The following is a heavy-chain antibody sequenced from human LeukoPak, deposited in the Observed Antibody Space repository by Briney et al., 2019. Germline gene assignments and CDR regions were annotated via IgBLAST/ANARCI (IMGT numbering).Heavy chain of an antibody. CDR3: AREDGANNYHYKYFDY. CDR2: IDPSGSST. V-gene: IGHV1-46*01. CDR1: GNTVTRNY. J-gene: IGHJ4*02. D-gene: IGHD4/OR15-4a*01. Sequence: ASVKVSCKASGNTVTRNYVHWVRQAPGQGLEWMGTIDPSGSSTTYAQKVQGRVTMTRDTSTSTVYMELSSLRSEDTAVYYCAREDGANNYHYKYFDYWGQGTLVTVSS.